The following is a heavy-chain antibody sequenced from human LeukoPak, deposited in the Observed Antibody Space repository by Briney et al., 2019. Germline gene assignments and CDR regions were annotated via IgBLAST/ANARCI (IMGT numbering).Heavy chain of an antibody. D-gene: IGHD6-25*01. J-gene: IGHJ4*02. CDR3: ARDSSGWGFDY. CDR2: IRSDGSST. Sequence: GGSLRLSCAASGFTFSTYWMHWVRQAPEKGLVWISGIRSDGSSTIYAASVKGRFTISRDNARNTLYLQVNSLRAEDTAVYYCARDSSGWGFDYWGQGSLVTVSS. V-gene: IGHV3-74*01. CDR1: GFTFSTYW.